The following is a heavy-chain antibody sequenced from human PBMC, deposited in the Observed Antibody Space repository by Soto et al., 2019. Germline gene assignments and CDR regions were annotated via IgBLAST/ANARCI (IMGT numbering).Heavy chain of an antibody. V-gene: IGHV5-51*01. CDR2: IYPGDSDT. CDR1: GYSFTSYW. Sequence: GESLKISCKGSGYSFTSYWIGWVRQMPGKGLEWMGIIYPGDSDTRYSPSFQGQVTISADKSISTAYLQWSSLKASDTAMYYCARVPPTIFGVVITPRGDAFDIWGQGTMVTVSS. J-gene: IGHJ3*02. D-gene: IGHD3-3*01. CDR3: ARVPPTIFGVVITPRGDAFDI.